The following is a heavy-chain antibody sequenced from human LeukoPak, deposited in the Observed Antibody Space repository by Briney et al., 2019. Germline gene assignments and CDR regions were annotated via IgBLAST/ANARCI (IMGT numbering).Heavy chain of an antibody. Sequence: GESLKISCKGSGYSFTSYWIGWVRQMPGKGLEWMGIIYPGDSDTRYSPSFQGQVTISADKSISTAYLQWSSLKASDTAMYYCATPIHYYGSGSYYPPYFDYWGQGTLVTVSS. V-gene: IGHV5-51*01. D-gene: IGHD3-10*01. J-gene: IGHJ4*02. CDR3: ATPIHYYGSGSYYPPYFDY. CDR1: GYSFTSYW. CDR2: IYPGDSDT.